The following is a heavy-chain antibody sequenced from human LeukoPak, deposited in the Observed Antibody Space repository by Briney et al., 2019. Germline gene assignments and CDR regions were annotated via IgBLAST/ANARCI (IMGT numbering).Heavy chain of an antibody. CDR3: ARGYSSSWYGGNWFDP. Sequence: ASVKVSCKASGYTFTGYYMHWVRQAPGQGLEWMGWINPNSGGTNYAQKFQGRVTMTRDTSISTAYMELSRLRSDDTAVCYCARGYSSSWYGGNWFDPWGQGTLVTASS. V-gene: IGHV1-2*02. D-gene: IGHD6-13*01. CDR1: GYTFTGYY. J-gene: IGHJ5*02. CDR2: INPNSGGT.